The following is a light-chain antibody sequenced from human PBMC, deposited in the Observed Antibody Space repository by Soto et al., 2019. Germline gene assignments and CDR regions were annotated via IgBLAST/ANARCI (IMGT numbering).Light chain of an antibody. V-gene: IGKV3-20*01. J-gene: IGKJ2*01. Sequence: EIVLTQSPGTLSLSPGERAALCCRASQSVSSSYLAWYQQKPGQAPRLLIYGASSRATGIPDRFSGSGSGTDFTLTISRLEPEDFAVYYCQQYGSSPRTFCQGTKLEIK. CDR1: QSVSSSY. CDR2: GAS. CDR3: QQYGSSPRT.